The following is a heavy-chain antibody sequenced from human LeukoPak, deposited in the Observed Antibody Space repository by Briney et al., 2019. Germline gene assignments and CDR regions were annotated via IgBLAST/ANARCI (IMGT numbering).Heavy chain of an antibody. J-gene: IGHJ4*02. V-gene: IGHV4-4*07. CDR3: ARGKVVAGTPGQNSWDS. D-gene: IGHD6-19*01. CDR2: IYTSGST. CDR1: GGYISGYY. Sequence: SETLSLTCTVSGGYISGYYWSWIRQPAGKGLEWIGRIYTSGSTNYNPSLKSRVSMSVDTSKNQFSLKLSCVTAADTAVYYCARGKVVAGTPGQNSWDSWGQGTLVTGSS.